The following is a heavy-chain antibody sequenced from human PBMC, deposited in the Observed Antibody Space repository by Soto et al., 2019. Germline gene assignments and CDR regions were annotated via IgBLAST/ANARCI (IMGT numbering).Heavy chain of an antibody. CDR1: GFTFSSYG. J-gene: IGHJ4*02. D-gene: IGHD6-13*01. Sequence: QVQLVESGGGVVQPGRSLRLSCAASGFTFSSYGMHWVRHAPGKGLEWVAVISYDGGNKYYADSVKGRFTISRDNSKNTLYLQMNSLRAEDTAVYDCARGDRIEAAGHFDFWGQGTLVTVSS. CDR3: ARGDRIEAAGHFDF. CDR2: ISYDGGNK. V-gene: IGHV3-30*03.